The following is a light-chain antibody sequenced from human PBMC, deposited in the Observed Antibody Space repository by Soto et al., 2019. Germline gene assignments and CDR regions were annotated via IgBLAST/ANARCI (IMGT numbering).Light chain of an antibody. CDR3: SSYSISTAYL. CDR1: STDFVSYNR. Sequence: QSALTQPPSVSGSPGQSVTISCTGTSTDFVSYNRVSWYQQPPGTAPKLMVFEVSNRPSGVSYRFSGSKSGNTASLTISGLQAEDEADYFCSSYSISTAYLFGTGTKV. CDR2: EVS. V-gene: IGLV2-18*02. J-gene: IGLJ1*01.